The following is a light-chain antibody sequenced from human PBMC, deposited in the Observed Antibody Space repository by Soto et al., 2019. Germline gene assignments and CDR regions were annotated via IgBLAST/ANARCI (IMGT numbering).Light chain of an antibody. Sequence: EIVLTQSPGTLSLSPGERATLSCRASQTVTSTFLAWYQQKPGQAPRLLIYGASRRATGIPDRFSGSGSGTDFTLTITRLEPEDFAVYCCHQYDSSRTFGQGTKVEMK. CDR3: HQYDSSRT. CDR2: GAS. J-gene: IGKJ1*01. V-gene: IGKV3-20*01. CDR1: QTVTSTF.